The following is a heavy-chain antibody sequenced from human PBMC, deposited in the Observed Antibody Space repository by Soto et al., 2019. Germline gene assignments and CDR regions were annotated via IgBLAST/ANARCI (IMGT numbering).Heavy chain of an antibody. CDR3: AKEYSSSFDY. V-gene: IGHV3-30*18. CDR2: ISYDGSNK. Sequence: QVQLVESGGGVVQPGRSLRLSCAASGFTFSSYGMHWVRHAPGKGLEWVAVISYDGSNKYYADSVKGRFTISRDNSKNTLYLQMNSLRAEDTAVYYCAKEYSSSFDYWGQGTLVTVSS. CDR1: GFTFSSYG. D-gene: IGHD6-13*01. J-gene: IGHJ4*02.